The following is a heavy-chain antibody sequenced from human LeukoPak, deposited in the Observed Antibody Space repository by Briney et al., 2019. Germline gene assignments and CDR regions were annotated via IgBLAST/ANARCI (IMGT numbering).Heavy chain of an antibody. V-gene: IGHV3-49*03. D-gene: IGHD5-12*01. Sequence: GGCLRLSCTASGFTFGDYAMSWFRQAPGKGLEWVGFIRSKAYGGTTEYAASVKGRFTISRDDSKSIAYLQMNSLKTEDTAVYYCTRDRGSGYETDDYWGQGTLVTVSS. CDR3: TRDRGSGYETDDY. CDR1: GFTFGDYA. CDR2: IRSKAYGGTT. J-gene: IGHJ4*02.